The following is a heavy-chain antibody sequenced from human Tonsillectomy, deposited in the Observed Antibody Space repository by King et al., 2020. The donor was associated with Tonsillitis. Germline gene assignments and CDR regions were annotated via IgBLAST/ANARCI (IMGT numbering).Heavy chain of an antibody. CDR1: GYSISSGYY. J-gene: IGHJ4*02. Sequence: QLQESGPGLVKPSETLSLTCTVSGYSISSGYYWGWIRQPPGKGLEWIGSIYHSGSTYYNPSLKSRVTMSVDTSKNQFSLKLSSVTAADTAGYYCARTTGWKVQWLEERDSCGQRTLGTVSS. D-gene: IGHD6-19*01. V-gene: IGHV4-38-2*02. CDR2: IYHSGST. CDR3: ARTTGWKVQWLEERDS.